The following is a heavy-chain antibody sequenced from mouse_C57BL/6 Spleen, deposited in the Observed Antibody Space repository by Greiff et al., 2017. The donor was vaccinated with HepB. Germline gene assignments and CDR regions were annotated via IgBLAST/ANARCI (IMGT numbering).Heavy chain of an antibody. CDR3: ARREGVYYAMDY. CDR1: GYTFTSYW. V-gene: IGHV1-59*01. J-gene: IGHJ4*01. Sequence: VQLQQPGAELVRPGPSVKLSCKASGYTFTSYWMHWVKQRPGQGLEWIGVIDPSDSYTNYNQKFKGKATLTVDTSSSTAYMQLSSLTSEDSAVYYCARREGVYYAMDYWGQGTSVTVSS. CDR2: IDPSDSYT.